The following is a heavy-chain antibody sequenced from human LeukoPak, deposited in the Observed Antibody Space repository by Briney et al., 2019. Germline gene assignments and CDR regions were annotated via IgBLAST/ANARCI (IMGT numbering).Heavy chain of an antibody. CDR2: IYSGGST. J-gene: IGHJ4*02. CDR1: GFTFSSYG. Sequence: GRSLRLSCAASGFTFSSYGMHWVRQAPGKGLEWVSVIYSGGSTYYADSVKGRFTISRDNSKNTLYLQMNSLRAEDTAVYYCAAHSATYYDFWSGYFGSFDYWGQGTLVTVSS. V-gene: IGHV3-66*01. CDR3: AAHSATYYDFWSGYFGSFDY. D-gene: IGHD3-3*01.